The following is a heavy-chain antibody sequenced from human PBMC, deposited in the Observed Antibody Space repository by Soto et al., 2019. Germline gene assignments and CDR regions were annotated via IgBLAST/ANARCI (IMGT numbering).Heavy chain of an antibody. D-gene: IGHD2-21*01. Sequence: QVQLQESGPGLVKPSETLSLTCTVSGGSISSYYWSWIRQPPGKGLEWIGYIYYSGSTNYNPSLKSRVTISVDTSKNQFSLKLSSVTAADTAVYYCARGYCGCDCYDYWGQGTLVTVSS. J-gene: IGHJ4*02. CDR3: ARGYCGCDCYDY. CDR1: GGSISSYY. CDR2: IYYSGST. V-gene: IGHV4-59*01.